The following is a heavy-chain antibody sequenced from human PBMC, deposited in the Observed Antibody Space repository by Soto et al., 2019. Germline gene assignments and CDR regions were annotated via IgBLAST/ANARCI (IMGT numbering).Heavy chain of an antibody. V-gene: IGHV4-34*01. Sequence: SETLSLTCAVYGGSFSGYFWTWIRQPPGKGLEWIGEINHSRSTNYDPSLKSRVTISVDTSKNQFSLKVRSMTAADTAVYYCARGLTKDRTFSNYYGMDVWGQGTTVTVSS. CDR2: INHSRST. J-gene: IGHJ6*02. CDR1: GGSFSGYF. CDR3: ARGLTKDRTFSNYYGMDV. D-gene: IGHD3-9*01.